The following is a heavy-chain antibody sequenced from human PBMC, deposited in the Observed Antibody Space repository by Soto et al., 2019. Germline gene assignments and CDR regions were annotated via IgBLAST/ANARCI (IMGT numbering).Heavy chain of an antibody. CDR2: VYTHGST. CDR1: GASISGYY. CDR3: ARGTPSPLIVRSSRGPWFDP. V-gene: IGHV4-4*07. J-gene: IGHJ5*02. Sequence: PSEAMYLTCIVSGASISGYYWSWIRQPAGKGLEWIGRVYTHGSTNYNPSLKSRVTISVDTSKMQVSLKLSSVTAADTAVYFCARGTPSPLIVRSSRGPWFDPWGQGTLVTVSS. D-gene: IGHD2-15*01.